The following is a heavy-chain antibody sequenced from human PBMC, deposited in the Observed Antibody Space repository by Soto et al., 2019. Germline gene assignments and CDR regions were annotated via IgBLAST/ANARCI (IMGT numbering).Heavy chain of an antibody. CDR2: IKQDGSEK. D-gene: IGHD6-13*01. CDR1: GFTFSSYW. CDR3: ARSAASYYYYYYGMDV. Sequence: QPGGSLRLSCAASGFTFSSYWMSWVRQAPGKGLEWVANIKQDGSEKYYVDSVKGRFTISRDNAKNSLYLQMNSLRAEDTAVYYCARSAASYYYYYYGMDVWGQGTTVTVSS. J-gene: IGHJ6*02. V-gene: IGHV3-7*03.